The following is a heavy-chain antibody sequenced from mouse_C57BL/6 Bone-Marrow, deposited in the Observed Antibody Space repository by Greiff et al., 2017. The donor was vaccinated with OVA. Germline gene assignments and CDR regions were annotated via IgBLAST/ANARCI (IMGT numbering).Heavy chain of an antibody. CDR1: GYTFTSYG. V-gene: IGHV1-81*01. CDR3: ARGGSSYLGRYFDV. J-gene: IGHJ1*03. Sequence: QVQLQQSGAELARPGASVKLSCKASGYTFTSYGISWVKQRTGQGLEWIGEIYPRSGNTYYNEKFKGKATLTADKSSSTAYMELRSLTSEDSAVYFCARGGSSYLGRYFDVWGTGTTVTVSS. D-gene: IGHD1-1*01. CDR2: IYPRSGNT.